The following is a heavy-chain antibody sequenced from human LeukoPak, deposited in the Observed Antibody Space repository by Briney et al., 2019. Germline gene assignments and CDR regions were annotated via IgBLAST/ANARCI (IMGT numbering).Heavy chain of an antibody. CDR2: ISSGGTTI. V-gene: IGHV3-11*01. J-gene: IGHJ4*02. D-gene: IGHD5-18*01. CDR3: AKERDTAMVTIDY. Sequence: GGSLRLSCAASGFTLSDYYISWIRQAPGKGLEWVSYISSGGTTIYYADSVKGRFTISRDNAKNSLYLQMNSLRAEDTAVYYCAKERDTAMVTIDYWGEGTLVTVSS. CDR1: GFTLSDYY.